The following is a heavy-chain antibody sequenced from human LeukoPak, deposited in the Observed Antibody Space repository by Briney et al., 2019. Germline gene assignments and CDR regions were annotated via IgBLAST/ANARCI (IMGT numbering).Heavy chain of an antibody. V-gene: IGHV1-69*01. D-gene: IGHD2-15*01. J-gene: IGHJ1*01. CDR2: ITPVFGTA. CDR3: ARDSSDIRSLIPH. CDR1: GGTFSKYA. Sequence: GSSVNVSCTASGGTFSKYALSWVRQRRGQELEGMGGITPVFGTANYAQKCQGRVTITADEYASTAYMELSSLRSEDTAVYYCARDSSDIRSLIPHGGQGTLVTVSS.